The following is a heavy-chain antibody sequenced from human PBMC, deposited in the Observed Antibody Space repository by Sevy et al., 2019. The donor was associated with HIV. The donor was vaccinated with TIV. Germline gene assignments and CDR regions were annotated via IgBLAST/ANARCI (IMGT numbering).Heavy chain of an antibody. CDR1: GFTFSSYW. J-gene: IGHJ4*02. V-gene: IGHV3-7*01. Sequence: GGSLRLTCAASGFTFSSYWMSWVRQAPGKGLEWVANIKHDGSEKYYVDSVKGRFTISRDNAKNSLYLQMNSLRAEDTAVYYCARTLGVNPYYYGSSRFAPHFDYWVQGTLVTVSS. D-gene: IGHD3-22*01. CDR2: IKHDGSEK. CDR3: ARTLGVNPYYYGSSRFAPHFDY.